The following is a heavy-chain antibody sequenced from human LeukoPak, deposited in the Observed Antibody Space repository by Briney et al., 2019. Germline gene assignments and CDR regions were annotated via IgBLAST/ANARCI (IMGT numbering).Heavy chain of an antibody. CDR1: GFTFSSYG. J-gene: IGHJ4*02. Sequence: GGSLRLSCAASGFTFSSYGMHWVRQAPGKGLEWVAFIRYDGSNKSYADSVKGRFTISRDNSKNTQYLQMNSLRAEDTAVYYCAKDQSGTYYTFDYWGQGTLVTVSS. CDR2: IRYDGSNK. V-gene: IGHV3-30*02. CDR3: AKDQSGTYYTFDY. D-gene: IGHD1-26*01.